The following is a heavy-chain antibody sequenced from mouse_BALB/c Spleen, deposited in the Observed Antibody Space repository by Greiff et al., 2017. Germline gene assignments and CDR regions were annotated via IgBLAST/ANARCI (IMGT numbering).Heavy chain of an antibody. Sequence: EVQLVESGGGLVQPGGSLKLSCAASGFTFSSYTMSWVRQTPEKRLEWVAYISNGGGSTYYPDTVKGRFTISRDNAKNTLYLQMSSLKSEDTAMYYCARHNYGGDFDYWGQGTTLTVSS. V-gene: IGHV5-12-2*01. CDR3: ARHNYGGDFDY. J-gene: IGHJ2*01. CDR1: GFTFSSYT. CDR2: ISNGGGST. D-gene: IGHD2-4*01.